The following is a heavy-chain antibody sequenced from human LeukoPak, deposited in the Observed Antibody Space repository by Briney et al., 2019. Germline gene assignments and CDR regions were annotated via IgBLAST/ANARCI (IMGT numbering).Heavy chain of an antibody. D-gene: IGHD3-10*01. J-gene: IGHJ4*02. CDR1: GGSISSYC. V-gene: IGHV4-4*07. CDR2: IHTSGST. CDR3: ARDMVRGVISDY. Sequence: SETLSLTCTVSGGSISSYCWNWIRQPAGKGLEWIGRIHTSGSTNYNPSLKSRVTMSVDTSKNQFSLKLSSVTAADTAVYYCARDMVRGVISDYWGQGTLVTVSS.